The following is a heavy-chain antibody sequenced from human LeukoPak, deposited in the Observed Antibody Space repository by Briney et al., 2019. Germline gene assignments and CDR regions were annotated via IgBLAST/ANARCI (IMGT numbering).Heavy chain of an antibody. J-gene: IGHJ6*03. D-gene: IGHD3-16*01. CDR3: AREGYGAGYYYYYYMDV. CDR1: GYTLTSYG. V-gene: IGHV1-18*01. CDR2: ISAYNGNT. Sequence: ASVKVSCKASGYTLTSYGISWVRQAPGQGLEWMGWISAYNGNTNYAQKLQGRVTMTTDTSTSTAYMELRSLRSDDTAVYYCAREGYGAGYYYYYYMDVWGKGTTVTVSS.